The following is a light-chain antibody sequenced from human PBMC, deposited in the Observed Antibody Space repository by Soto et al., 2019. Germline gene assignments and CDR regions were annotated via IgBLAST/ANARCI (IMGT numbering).Light chain of an antibody. CDR3: SSYTGSSTLVV. CDR2: DVS. CDR1: SSDVGGYNY. Sequence: QSALTQPASVSGSPGQSVTISCTGTSSDVGGYNYVSWYQQHPGTAPKLMIYDVSHRPSGVSDRFSGSKSGNTASLTISGLQSEDEADYYCSSYTGSSTLVVFGGGTKLTVL. J-gene: IGLJ2*01. V-gene: IGLV2-14*01.